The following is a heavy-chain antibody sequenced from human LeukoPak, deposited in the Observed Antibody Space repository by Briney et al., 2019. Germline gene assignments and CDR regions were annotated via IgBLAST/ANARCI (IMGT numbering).Heavy chain of an antibody. CDR1: GFSFSSYW. D-gene: IGHD3-10*01. CDR3: ARLSAYYYGSYFYYYMDV. V-gene: IGHV3-7*01. J-gene: IGHJ6*03. CDR2: IKQDESEK. Sequence: GGSLRLSCAASGFSFSSYWMTWVRQPPGKGPEWVANIKQDESEKYSVDSVKGRFTISRDNAKNSVYLHMNSLRAEDTALYYCARLSAYYYGSYFYYYMDVWGKGTTVTVSS.